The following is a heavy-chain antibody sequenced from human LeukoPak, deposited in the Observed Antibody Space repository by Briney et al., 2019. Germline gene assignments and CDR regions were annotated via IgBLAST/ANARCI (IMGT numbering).Heavy chain of an antibody. CDR2: IYYSGST. D-gene: IGHD2-15*01. J-gene: IGHJ4*02. CDR1: GGSISSSSYY. CDR3: ARRDIVVLDY. V-gene: IGHV4-39*01. Sequence: SETLSLTCTVSGGSISSSSYYWGWIRQPPGKGLEWIGSIYYSGSTYYNPSLKSRVTISVDTSKNQLSLKLSSVTAADTAVYYCARRDIVVLDYWGQGTLVTVSS.